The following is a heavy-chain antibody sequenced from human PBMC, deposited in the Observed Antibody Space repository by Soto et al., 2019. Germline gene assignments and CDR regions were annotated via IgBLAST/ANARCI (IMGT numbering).Heavy chain of an antibody. D-gene: IGHD3-22*01. CDR2: IKSKTDGGTT. V-gene: IGHV3-15*01. Sequence: GSLRLACSASGFTFSNAWMSWVRQAAGKGLEWVGRIKSKTDGGTTDYAAPVKGRFTISRDDSKNTLYLQMNRLKTEDTAVYYCTTDWDYYDSSGYSRYFQHWGQGTLVTVSS. J-gene: IGHJ1*01. CDR3: TTDWDYYDSSGYSRYFQH. CDR1: GFTFSNAW.